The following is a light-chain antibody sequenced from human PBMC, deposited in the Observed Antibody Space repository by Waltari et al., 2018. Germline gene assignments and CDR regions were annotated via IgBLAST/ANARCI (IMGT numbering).Light chain of an antibody. V-gene: IGLV1-40*01. CDR1: SSNIGADYG. CDR2: NGA. J-gene: IGLJ2*01. CDR3: HSYDRSLDGVV. Sequence: QSVLTQPPSVSGAPGQTVTISCTGSSSNIGADYGVPLYQQLPGTAPKLLIDNGANRPSGVPDRFSGSRSGTSASLAITGLQAEDEADYFCHSYDRSLDGVVFGGGTKLTVL.